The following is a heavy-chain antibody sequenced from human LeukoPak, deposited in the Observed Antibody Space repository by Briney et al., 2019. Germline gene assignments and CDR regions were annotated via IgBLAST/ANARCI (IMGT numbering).Heavy chain of an antibody. D-gene: IGHD2-15*01. CDR3: ARHGPYCSGGSCYSYYYYGMDV. CDR1: GYSFTSYW. V-gene: IGHV5-10-1*01. Sequence: GESLQISCKGSGYSFTSYWISWVRQMPGKGLEWMGRIDPSDSYTNYSPSFQGHVTISADKSISTAYLQWSSLKASDTATYYCARHGPYCSGGSCYSYYYYGMDVWGQGTTVTVSS. CDR2: IDPSDSYT. J-gene: IGHJ6*02.